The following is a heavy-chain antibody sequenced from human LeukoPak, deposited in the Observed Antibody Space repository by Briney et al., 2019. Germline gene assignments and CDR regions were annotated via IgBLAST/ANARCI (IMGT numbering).Heavy chain of an antibody. J-gene: IGHJ4*02. CDR2: VNQDGSEK. D-gene: IGHD2-2*01. CDR3: ARERDARLDS. V-gene: IGHV3-7*01. CDR1: GFTFSNAW. Sequence: PGGSLRLSCAASGFTFSNAWMSWVRQAPGKGLEWVANVNQDGSEKYYVESVKGRFTISRDNAKNSLYLQVNSLRAEDTAIYYCARERDARLDSWGQGTLVTVSS.